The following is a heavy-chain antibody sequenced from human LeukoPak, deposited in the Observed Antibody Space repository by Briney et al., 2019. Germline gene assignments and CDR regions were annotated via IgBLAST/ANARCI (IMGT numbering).Heavy chain of an antibody. CDR2: ISWNSGSI. Sequence: GGSLRPSCAASGFTFDDYAMHWVRQAPGKGLEWVSGISWNSGSIDYADSVKGRFTISRDNAKSSLYLQMNSLRAEDTALYYCAKDRMTSGWYFVDYWGQGTLVTVSS. CDR1: GFTFDDYA. D-gene: IGHD6-19*01. J-gene: IGHJ4*02. V-gene: IGHV3-9*01. CDR3: AKDRMTSGWYFVDY.